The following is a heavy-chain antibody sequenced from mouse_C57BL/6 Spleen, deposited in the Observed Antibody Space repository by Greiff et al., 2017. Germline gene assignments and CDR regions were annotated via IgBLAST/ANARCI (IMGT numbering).Heavy chain of an antibody. V-gene: IGHV1-55*01. CDR3: ARRGQDYGSSHLDY. Sequence: QVQLQQPGAELVKPGASVKMSCKASGYTFTSYWITWVKQRPGQGLEWIGDIYPGSGSTNYNEKFKSKATLTVDTSSSTAYMQLSSLTSEDSAVYYCARRGQDYGSSHLDYWGQGTTLTVSS. CDR2: IYPGSGST. D-gene: IGHD1-1*01. J-gene: IGHJ2*01. CDR1: GYTFTSYW.